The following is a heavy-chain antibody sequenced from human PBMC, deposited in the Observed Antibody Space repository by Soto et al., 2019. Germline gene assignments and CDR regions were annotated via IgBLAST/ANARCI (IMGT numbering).Heavy chain of an antibody. CDR3: ARHGTPVTMLFDY. Sequence: SETLSLTCTVSGGSISSYYWSWIRQPPGKGLEWIGYIYYSGSTNYNPSLKSRVTISVDTSKNQFSLKLSSVTAADTAVYYCARHGTPVTMLFDYWGQGTLVTVSS. J-gene: IGHJ4*02. D-gene: IGHD3-3*01. V-gene: IGHV4-59*08. CDR1: GGSISSYY. CDR2: IYYSGST.